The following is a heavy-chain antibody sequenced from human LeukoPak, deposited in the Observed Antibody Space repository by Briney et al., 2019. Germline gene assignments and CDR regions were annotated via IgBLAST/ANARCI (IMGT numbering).Heavy chain of an antibody. D-gene: IGHD3-22*01. J-gene: IGHJ5*02. CDR1: GFTFSSYA. Sequence: GGSLRLSCAASGFTFSSYATHWVRQAPGKGLEWVAVISYDGSNKYCADSVKGRFTISRDNSKNTLYLQMNSLRAEDTAVYYCASLAPPDYYDSSGYNWFDPWGQGTLVTVSS. CDR3: ASLAPPDYYDSSGYNWFDP. CDR2: ISYDGSNK. V-gene: IGHV3-30-3*01.